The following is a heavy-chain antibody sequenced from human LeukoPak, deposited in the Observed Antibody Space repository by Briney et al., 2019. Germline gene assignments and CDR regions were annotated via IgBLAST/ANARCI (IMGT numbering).Heavy chain of an antibody. J-gene: IGHJ4*02. V-gene: IGHV1-69*02. D-gene: IGHD3-22*01. CDR3: ATHPDYYDSSGYYSGSSDY. CDR1: GGTFSSYT. CDR2: IIPILGIA. Sequence: SVKVSCKASGGTFSSYTISWVRQAPGQGLEWMGRIIPILGIANYAQKFQGRVTVTADKSTSTAYMELSSLRSEDTAVYYCATHPDYYDSSGYYSGSSDYWGQGTLVTVSS.